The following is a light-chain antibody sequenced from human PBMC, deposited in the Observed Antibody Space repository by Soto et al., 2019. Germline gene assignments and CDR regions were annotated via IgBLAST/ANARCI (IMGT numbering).Light chain of an antibody. CDR3: CSYAGSSTWV. V-gene: IGLV2-23*01. Sequence: QSALTQPASVSGSPGQSITISCTGTSSDVGSYNFVSWYQQHPGKAPKVMIYEGSKRPSGVSNRFSGSKSGNTASLTISGXXXXXXXXYYCCSYAGSSTWVFGTGTKLTVL. CDR2: EGS. CDR1: SSDVGSYNF. J-gene: IGLJ1*01.